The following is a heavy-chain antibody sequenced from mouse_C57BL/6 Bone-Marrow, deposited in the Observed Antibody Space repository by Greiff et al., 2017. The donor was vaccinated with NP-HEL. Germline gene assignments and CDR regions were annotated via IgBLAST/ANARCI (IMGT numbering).Heavy chain of an antibody. CDR1: GYTFTSYW. Sequence: QVQLQQPGAELVKPGASVKMSCKASGYTFTSYWITWVKQRPGQGLEWIGDLYPGSGSTNYNEKFKSKATLTVDTSSSTAYMQLSSLTSEDSAVYYCAREGKYYGSSYTAWFAYWGQGTLVTVSA. CDR3: AREGKYYGSSYTAWFAY. D-gene: IGHD1-1*01. CDR2: LYPGSGST. J-gene: IGHJ3*01. V-gene: IGHV1-55*01.